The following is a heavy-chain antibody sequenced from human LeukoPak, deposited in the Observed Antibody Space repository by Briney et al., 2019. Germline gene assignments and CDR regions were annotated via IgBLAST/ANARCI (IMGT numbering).Heavy chain of an antibody. CDR2: IYYSGST. Sequence: SETLSLACTVSGGSISSYYWSWIRQPPGKGLEWIGYIYYSGSTYYNPSLKSRVTISVDTSKNQFSLKLSSVTAADTAVYYCARDGFDAFDIWGQGTMVTVSS. CDR3: ARDGFDAFDI. CDR1: GGSISSYY. V-gene: IGHV4-59*06. J-gene: IGHJ3*02. D-gene: IGHD5-24*01.